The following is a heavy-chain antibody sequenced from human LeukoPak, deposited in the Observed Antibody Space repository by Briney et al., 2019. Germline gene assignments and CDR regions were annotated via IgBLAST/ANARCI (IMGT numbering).Heavy chain of an antibody. J-gene: IGHJ6*02. V-gene: IGHV3-11*01. D-gene: IGHD1-7*01. CDR1: GFTFSDYY. CDR3: ATATGTTYYYYYGMDV. Sequence: PGGSLRLSCAASGFTFSDYYMSWIRQAPGKGLEWVSYISSSGSTIYYADSVKGRFTISRDNSKNTLYLQMNSLRAEDTAVYYCATATGTTYYYYYGMDVWGQGTTVTVSS. CDR2: ISSSGSTI.